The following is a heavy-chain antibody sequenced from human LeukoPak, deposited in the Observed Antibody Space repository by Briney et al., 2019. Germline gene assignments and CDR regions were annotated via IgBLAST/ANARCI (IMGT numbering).Heavy chain of an antibody. Sequence: PSETLSLTCTVSGGSISSYYWSWIRQPPGKGLEWIGYIYYSGSTNYNPSLKSRVTISVDTSKNQFSLKLSSVTAADTAVYYCARDSGAFDIWSQGTMVTVSS. V-gene: IGHV4-59*01. CDR2: IYYSGST. CDR3: ARDSGAFDI. CDR1: GGSISSYY. J-gene: IGHJ3*02. D-gene: IGHD1-26*01.